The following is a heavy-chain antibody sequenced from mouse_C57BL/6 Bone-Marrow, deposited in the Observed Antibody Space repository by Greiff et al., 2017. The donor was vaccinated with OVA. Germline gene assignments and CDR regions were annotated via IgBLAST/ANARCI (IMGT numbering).Heavy chain of an antibody. CDR1: GFNIKDDY. Sequence: VQLQQSGAELVRPGASVKLSCTASGFNIKDDYMHWVKQRPEQGLEWIGWIDPENGDTDYASKFQGKATITADTSSNTAYVQLSSLTSEDTAVYYCTTLTDYYGSSPYAMDYWGQGTSVTVSS. CDR3: TTLTDYYGSSPYAMDY. V-gene: IGHV14-4*01. J-gene: IGHJ4*01. CDR2: IDPENGDT. D-gene: IGHD1-1*01.